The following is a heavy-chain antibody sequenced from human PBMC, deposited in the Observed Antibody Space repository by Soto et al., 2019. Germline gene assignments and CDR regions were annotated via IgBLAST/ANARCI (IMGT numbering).Heavy chain of an antibody. Sequence: SETLSLTCTVSGGSISSYYWSWIRQPPGKGLEWIGYIYYSGSTNYNPSLKSRVTISVDTSKNQFSLKLSSVTAADTAVYYCARRKYHATYYYYYMDVWGKGTTVTVSS. CDR2: IYYSGST. V-gene: IGHV4-59*08. J-gene: IGHJ6*03. D-gene: IGHD2-15*01. CDR3: ARRKYHATYYYYYMDV. CDR1: GGSISSYY.